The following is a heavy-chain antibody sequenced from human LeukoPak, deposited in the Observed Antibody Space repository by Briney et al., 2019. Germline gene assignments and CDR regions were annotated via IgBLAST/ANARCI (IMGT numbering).Heavy chain of an antibody. Sequence: SETLSLTCTVSGGSISGNTYYWGWIRQPPGKGVEWIGSMFYNGSPYYNPSLKSRVTISVDTSNNQFSLRVSSVTAADTAVYYCARRRGYSGSYYYFDYWGQGTLVTVSS. CDR3: ARRRGYSGSYYYFDY. CDR2: MFYNGSP. CDR1: GGSISGNTYY. V-gene: IGHV4-39*01. J-gene: IGHJ4*02. D-gene: IGHD6-13*01.